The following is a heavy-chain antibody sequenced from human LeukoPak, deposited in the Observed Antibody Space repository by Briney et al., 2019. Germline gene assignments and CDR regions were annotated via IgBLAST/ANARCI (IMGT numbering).Heavy chain of an antibody. CDR1: GYSFISYW. CDR3: ALAVIASAFDFDI. V-gene: IGHV5-51*01. Sequence: GESLKISCKGSGYSFISYWIGWVRQLPGKGLEWMGIIYPADSDTRYSPSFQGQVTISADKSISTAYQQWSSLKASDTAMYYCALAVIASAFDFDIWGQGTMVTVSS. J-gene: IGHJ3*02. D-gene: IGHD6-13*01. CDR2: IYPADSDT.